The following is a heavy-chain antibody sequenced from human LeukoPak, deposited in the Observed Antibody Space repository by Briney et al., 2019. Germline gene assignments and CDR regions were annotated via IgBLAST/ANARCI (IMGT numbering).Heavy chain of an antibody. CDR2: IYPGDSDT. CDR1: GYTFTTYW. Sequence: GESLKISCKGSGYTFTTYWIGWVRQMPGKGLEWMGIIYPGDSDTRYSPSFQGQVTISADKSISTAYLQWSSLKASDTAMYYCARALPRGDRAYYFDYWGQGILVTVSS. D-gene: IGHD3-10*01. J-gene: IGHJ4*02. CDR3: ARALPRGDRAYYFDY. V-gene: IGHV5-51*01.